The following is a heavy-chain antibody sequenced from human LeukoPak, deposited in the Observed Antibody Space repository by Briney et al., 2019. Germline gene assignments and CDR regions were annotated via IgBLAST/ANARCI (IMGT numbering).Heavy chain of an antibody. J-gene: IGHJ3*02. CDR3: ARDQGDILTGYFRSSVGAFDI. CDR1: GGSISSYY. Sequence: SETLSLTCTVSGGSISSYYWSWIRQPPGKGLEWIGYIYYSGSTNYNPSLKSRVTISVDTSKNQSSLKLSSVTAADTAVYYCARDQGDILTGYFRSSVGAFDIWGQGTMVTVSS. CDR2: IYYSGST. V-gene: IGHV4-59*01. D-gene: IGHD3-9*01.